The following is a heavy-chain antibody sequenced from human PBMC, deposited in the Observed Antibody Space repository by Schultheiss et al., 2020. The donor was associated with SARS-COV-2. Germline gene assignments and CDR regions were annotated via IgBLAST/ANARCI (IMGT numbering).Heavy chain of an antibody. CDR2: INDSAVGALP. D-gene: IGHD3-3*01. V-gene: IGHV3-73*01. CDR3: ARDGHLRGYGDSPIFNWFDP. Sequence: GGSLRLSCAATGFTFSGSAMHWVRQASGRGLEWVGRINDSAVGALPDYAASVKGRFTISRDDSKNTVYLQMSSLRGEDTAVYYCARDGHLRGYGDSPIFNWFDPWGQGTLVTVSS. CDR1: GFTFSGSA. J-gene: IGHJ5*02.